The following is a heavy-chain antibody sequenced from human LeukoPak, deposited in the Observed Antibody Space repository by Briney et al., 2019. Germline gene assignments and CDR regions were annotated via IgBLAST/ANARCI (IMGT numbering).Heavy chain of an antibody. D-gene: IGHD3-16*01. J-gene: IGHJ4*02. CDR2: IWNAGTNT. CDR3: VGDTPPGGDYYLDY. V-gene: IGHV3-33*01. Sequence: GGSLRLSCAASGFSFSTYGMHWVRQAPGKGLEWVALIWNAGTNTYYADSVKGRFTISRDNSKNTLYLQMNSLRAEGTAVYYCVGDTPPGGDYYLDYWGQGTLVIVSS. CDR1: GFSFSTYG.